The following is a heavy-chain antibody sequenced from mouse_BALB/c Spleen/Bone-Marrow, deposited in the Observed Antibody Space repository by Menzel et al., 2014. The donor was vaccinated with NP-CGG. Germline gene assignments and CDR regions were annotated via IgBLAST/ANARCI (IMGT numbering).Heavy chain of an antibody. Sequence: VQLQQSGAELVRPGASVTLSCKASGYTFXDYEMHWVKQTPVHGLEWIGAIDPETGGTAYNQKFKGKATLTADKSSSTAYMELRSLTSEDSAVYYCTREGYGNSYYFDYWGQGTTLTVSS. V-gene: IGHV1-15*01. CDR1: GYTFXDYE. CDR2: IDPETGGT. D-gene: IGHD2-1*01. J-gene: IGHJ2*01. CDR3: TREGYGNSYYFDY.